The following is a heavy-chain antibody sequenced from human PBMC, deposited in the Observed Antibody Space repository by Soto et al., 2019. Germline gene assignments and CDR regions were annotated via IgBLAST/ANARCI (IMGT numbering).Heavy chain of an antibody. J-gene: IGHJ4*02. V-gene: IGHV1-18*01. CDR3: ARDGITVAGNFDY. CDR1: GYTFISYG. CDR2: ISAYNGNT. D-gene: IGHD6-19*01. Sequence: QVQLVQSGVEVKKPGASVKVSCEASGYTFISYGISWVRQAPGQGLEWMGWISAYNGNTNYGQKVQGRLTMTTDTSTSTAYMELRSLGANDTAVYYCARDGITVAGNFDYWGQGTLVTVSS.